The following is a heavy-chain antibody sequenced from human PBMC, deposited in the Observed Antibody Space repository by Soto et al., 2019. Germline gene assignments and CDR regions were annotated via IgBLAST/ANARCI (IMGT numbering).Heavy chain of an antibody. D-gene: IGHD4-17*01. Sequence: SETLSLTCTVSGGSISSYYWSWIRQPPGKGLEWIGYIYYSGSTNYNPSLKSRVTISVDTSKNQFSLKLSSVTAADTAVYYCASYGDYLDYWGQGTLVTVSS. V-gene: IGHV4-59*08. J-gene: IGHJ4*02. CDR1: GGSISSYY. CDR3: ASYGDYLDY. CDR2: IYYSGST.